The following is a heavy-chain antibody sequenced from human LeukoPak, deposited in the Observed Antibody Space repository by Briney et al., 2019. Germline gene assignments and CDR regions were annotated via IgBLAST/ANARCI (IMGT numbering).Heavy chain of an antibody. CDR1: GGSISSGDYY. CDR2: IYYSEST. CDR3: ARGSSSSGWFDP. V-gene: IGHV4-30-4*02. Sequence: PSDTLSLTCTVSGGSISSGDYYWGRIRQPPGKGLEWIGYIYYSESTYSNTSLKSRTTISVDTSKNQFSLKLSSGTAADTAVYYCARGSSSSGWFDPWGQGTLVTVSS. D-gene: IGHD6-6*01. J-gene: IGHJ5*02.